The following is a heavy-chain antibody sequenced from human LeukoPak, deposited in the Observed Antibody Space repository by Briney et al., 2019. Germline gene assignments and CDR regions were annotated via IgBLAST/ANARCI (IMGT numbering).Heavy chain of an antibody. CDR2: IYHNGRA. CDR1: GGSISNFY. V-gene: IGHV4-59*01. Sequence: TASETLSLTCIVSGGSISNFYWSWIRQPPGKGLEWIGYIYHNGRARYRPSLGSRVTMSLDTSKNQFSLKVKSLTAADTAVYYCAGRQQIVAVTASRDTFDIWGQGTMVTVSS. CDR3: AGRQQIVAVTASRDTFDI. J-gene: IGHJ3*02. D-gene: IGHD2-21*02.